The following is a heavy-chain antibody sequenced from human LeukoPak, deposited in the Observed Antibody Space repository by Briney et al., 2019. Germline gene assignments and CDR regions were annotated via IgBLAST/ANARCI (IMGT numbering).Heavy chain of an antibody. V-gene: IGHV3-33*06. Sequence: GGSLRLSCAASGFTFSSYGMHWVRQARGKGLEGVAVIWYEGSNKYYVDSVKAPFTISRDNSKNTLYLQMNSLRAEDTAVYYCAKGFSSLATFFDYWGQGTLVTVSS. CDR2: IWYEGSNK. CDR1: GFTFSSYG. CDR3: AKGFSSLATFFDY. J-gene: IGHJ4*02. D-gene: IGHD2-2*01.